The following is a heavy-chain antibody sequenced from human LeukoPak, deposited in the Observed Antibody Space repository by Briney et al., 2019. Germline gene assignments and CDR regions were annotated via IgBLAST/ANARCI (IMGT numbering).Heavy chain of an antibody. CDR3: ARERKWLGAFDI. D-gene: IGHD3-22*01. Sequence: PSETLTLTCAVYGGSFSGYDWSWIRQPPGKGLEWIGEISHSGSTNYNPSLKSRVTISVDTSKNQFSLKLSSATAADTAVYYCARERKWLGAFDIWGQGTMVTVSS. V-gene: IGHV4-34*01. CDR2: ISHSGST. J-gene: IGHJ3*02. CDR1: GGSFSGYD.